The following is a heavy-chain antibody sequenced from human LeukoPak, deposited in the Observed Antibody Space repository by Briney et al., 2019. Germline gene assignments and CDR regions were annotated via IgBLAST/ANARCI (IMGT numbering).Heavy chain of an antibody. CDR3: ATMDIVVVPAAHTSVGD. J-gene: IGHJ4*02. D-gene: IGHD2-2*03. CDR2: IIPIFGTA. Sequence: SVKVSCKASRGTFSSYAISWVRQAPGQGLEWMGGIIPIFGTANYAQKFQGRVTITADESTSTAYMELSSLRSEDTAVYYCATMDIVVVPAAHTSVGDWGQGTLVTVSS. CDR1: RGTFSSYA. V-gene: IGHV1-69*13.